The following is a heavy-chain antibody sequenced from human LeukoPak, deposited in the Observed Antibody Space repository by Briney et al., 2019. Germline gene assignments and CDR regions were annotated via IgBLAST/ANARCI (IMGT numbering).Heavy chain of an antibody. Sequence: SETLSLTCTVSGGSISSYYWSWIRQPPGKGLEWIGYIYYSGSTNYNPSLKSRVTISVDTSKNQFSLKLSSVTAADTAVYYCARAESDSSGWWYPFDYWGQGTLVTVSS. CDR1: GGSISSYY. V-gene: IGHV4-59*01. CDR2: IYYSGST. CDR3: ARAESDSSGWWYPFDY. D-gene: IGHD6-19*01. J-gene: IGHJ4*02.